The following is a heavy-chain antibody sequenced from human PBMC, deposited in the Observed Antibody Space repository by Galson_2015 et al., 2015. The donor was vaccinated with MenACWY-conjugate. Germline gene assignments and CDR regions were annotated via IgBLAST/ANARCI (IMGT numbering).Heavy chain of an antibody. V-gene: IGHV3-21*01. CDR3: AVATIGGLYYYYGMDV. J-gene: IGHJ6*02. CDR2: ISSSSSYI. CDR1: GFTFSSYS. Sequence: SLRLSCAASGFTFSSYSMNWVRQAPGKGLEWVSSISSSSSYIYYADSVKGRFTISRDNAKNSLYLQMNSLRAEDTAVYYCAVATIGGLYYYYGMDVWGQGTTVTVSS. D-gene: IGHD5-12*01.